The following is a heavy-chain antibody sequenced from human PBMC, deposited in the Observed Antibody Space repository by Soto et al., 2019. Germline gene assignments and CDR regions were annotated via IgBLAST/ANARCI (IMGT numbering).Heavy chain of an antibody. CDR2: IYYSGST. J-gene: IGHJ4*02. D-gene: IGHD5-18*01. CDR1: GGSISSGDYY. Sequence: SETLSLTCTVSGGSISSGDYYWSWIRQPPGKGLEWIGYIYYSGSTYYNPSLKSRVTISVDTSKNQFSLKLSSVTAADTAVYYCARVPRGYSYGLPYYFDYWGQGTLVTVSS. V-gene: IGHV4-30-4*01. CDR3: ARVPRGYSYGLPYYFDY.